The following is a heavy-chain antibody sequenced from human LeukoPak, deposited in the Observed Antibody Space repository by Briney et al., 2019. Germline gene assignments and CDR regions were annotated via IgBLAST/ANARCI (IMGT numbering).Heavy chain of an antibody. CDR3: AKDVLWLGIDY. D-gene: IGHD5-12*01. CDR2: ISGSGGST. CDR1: GFTFSSYE. Sequence: GGSLRLSCAASGFTFSSYEMNWVRQAPGKGLEWVSAISGSGGSTYYADSVKGRFTISRDNSKNTLYLQMNSLRAEDTAVYYCAKDVLWLGIDYWGQGTLVTVSS. J-gene: IGHJ4*02. V-gene: IGHV3-23*01.